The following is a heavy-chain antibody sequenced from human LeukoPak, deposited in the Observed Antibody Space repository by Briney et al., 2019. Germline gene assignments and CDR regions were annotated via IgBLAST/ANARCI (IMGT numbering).Heavy chain of an antibody. Sequence: SQTLSLTCAISGDSVSSNSAAWSWIRQSPSRGLEWLGRAYYRSKWYYEYAASVKSRISVNPDTSKNQYSLQLNSVTPEDTAVYYCARADGPDYFDYWGQGILVTLSS. V-gene: IGHV6-1*01. J-gene: IGHJ4*02. CDR3: ARADGPDYFDY. CDR2: AYYRSKWYY. CDR1: GDSVSSNSAA.